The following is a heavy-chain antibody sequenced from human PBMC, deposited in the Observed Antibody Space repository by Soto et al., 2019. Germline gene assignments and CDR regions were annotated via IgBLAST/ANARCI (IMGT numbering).Heavy chain of an antibody. V-gene: IGHV4-34*01. J-gene: IGHJ4*02. CDR3: ARGRVTMVRGELDY. D-gene: IGHD3-10*01. CDR2: INHSGST. CDR1: GGSFSGYY. Sequence: QVQLQQWGAGLLKPSETLSLTCAVYGGSFSGYYWRWIRQPPGKGLAWIGEINHSGSTNYNPSLKSRVTISVDTSKNQFSLKLSSVTAADTAVYYCARGRVTMVRGELDYWGQGTLVTVSS.